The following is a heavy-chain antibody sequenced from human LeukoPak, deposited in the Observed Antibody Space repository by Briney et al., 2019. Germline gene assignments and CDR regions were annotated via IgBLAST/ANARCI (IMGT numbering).Heavy chain of an antibody. D-gene: IGHD1-26*01. CDR1: GYTFTSYA. J-gene: IGHJ3*02. V-gene: IGHV7-4-1*02. CDR3: AREGGIGPYRGSYHDAFDI. CDR2: INTNTGNP. Sequence: ASVKVSCKASGYTFTSYAMNWVRQAPGQGLEWMGWINTNTGNPTHAQGFTGRFVFSLDTSVSTAYLQISSLKAEDTAVYYCAREGGIGPYRGSYHDAFDIGGKGTMVTVSS.